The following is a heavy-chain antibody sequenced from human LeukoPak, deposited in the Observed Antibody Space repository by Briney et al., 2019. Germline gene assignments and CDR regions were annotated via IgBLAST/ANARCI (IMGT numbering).Heavy chain of an antibody. CDR1: GFTFSSYE. D-gene: IGHD3-16*01. CDR2: ISNSGGSI. CDR3: ARSFDI. J-gene: IGHJ4*02. Sequence: GGSLRLSCAASGFTFSSYEMNWVRQAPGKGLEWVSHISNSGGSIYYADSVKGRFTISRDNAKNSLYLQMNSLRAEDTAVYYCARSFDIWGQGTLVTVSS. V-gene: IGHV3-48*03.